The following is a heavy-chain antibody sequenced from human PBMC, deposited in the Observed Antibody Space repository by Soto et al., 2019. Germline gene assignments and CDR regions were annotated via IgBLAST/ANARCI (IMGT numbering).Heavy chain of an antibody. CDR2: IYWDDSK. CDR1: GFSLSTSGVG. CDR3: AHKGPEDWPLDY. J-gene: IGHJ4*02. V-gene: IGHV2-5*02. D-gene: IGHD3-9*01. Sequence: QITLKESGPTLVRPAETITLTCAFYGFSLSTSGVGVGWIRQPPGKALEWLAVIYWDDSKHYSPSLRSRLTITKDTSKNQVVLTMTNMDPMDTGTYYCAHKGPEDWPLDYWGQGTLVTVSS.